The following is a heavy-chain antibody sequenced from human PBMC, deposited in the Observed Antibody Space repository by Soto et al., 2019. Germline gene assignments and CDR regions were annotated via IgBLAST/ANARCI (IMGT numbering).Heavy chain of an antibody. CDR3: ARDPSITGKANWFDP. CDR2: IIPIFGTA. D-gene: IGHD1-20*01. J-gene: IGHJ5*02. V-gene: IGHV1-69*01. Sequence: QVQLVQSGAEMKKPGSSVKVSCKASGGTFSSYAISWVRQAPGQGLEWMGGIIPIFGTANYAQKFQGRVTITADESTSTAYMELISLRSQDTAVYYCARDPSITGKANWFDPWGQGTLVTVSS. CDR1: GGTFSSYA.